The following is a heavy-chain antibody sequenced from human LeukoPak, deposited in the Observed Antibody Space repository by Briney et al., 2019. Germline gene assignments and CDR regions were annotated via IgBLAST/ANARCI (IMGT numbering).Heavy chain of an antibody. CDR2: ISSSGSST. Sequence: GGSLRLSCAASGFTFNNYEMTWVRQAPGKGLEWVSYISSSGSSTYYADSVKGRFTISRDNTKNSLYLQMNSLRAEDTAVYYCARGGVGVHLDYWGQGTLVTVSS. V-gene: IGHV3-48*03. CDR1: GFTFNNYE. D-gene: IGHD1-26*01. CDR3: ARGGVGVHLDY. J-gene: IGHJ4*02.